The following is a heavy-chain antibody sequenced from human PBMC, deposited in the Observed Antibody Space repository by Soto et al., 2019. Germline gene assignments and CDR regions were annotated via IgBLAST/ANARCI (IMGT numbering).Heavy chain of an antibody. CDR1: GGSISSSSYY. CDR2: IYYSGST. Sequence: SETLSLTCTVSGGSISSSSYYWGWIRQPPGKGLEWIGSIYYSGSTYYNPSLKSRVTISVDTSKNQFSLKLSSVTAADTAVYYCARHAVDDSSGLDYFDYWGQGTLVTVSS. D-gene: IGHD3-22*01. CDR3: ARHAVDDSSGLDYFDY. J-gene: IGHJ4*02. V-gene: IGHV4-39*01.